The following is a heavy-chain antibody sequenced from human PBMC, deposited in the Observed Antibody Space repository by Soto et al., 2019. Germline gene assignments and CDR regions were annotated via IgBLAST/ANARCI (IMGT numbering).Heavy chain of an antibody. D-gene: IGHD6-19*01. CDR1: GYTFIANA. Sequence: ASVKVSCKTSGYTFIANAVHWVRQAPGQGLEWMGWINCDNANTKYSRKMKGRLTISRDTSASTVYMALTGLTSEDTAVYFCARDDVGSAWPYWGQGTPVTVSS. V-gene: IGHV1-3*01. CDR3: ARDDVGSAWPY. J-gene: IGHJ4*02. CDR2: INCDNANT.